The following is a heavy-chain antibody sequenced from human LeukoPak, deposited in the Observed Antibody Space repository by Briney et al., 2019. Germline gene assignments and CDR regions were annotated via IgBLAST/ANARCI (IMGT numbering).Heavy chain of an antibody. V-gene: IGHV3-23*01. CDR1: GFTFNKYA. D-gene: IGHD1-1*01. CDR3: ARAGLTTFEY. CDR2: ISDSGGST. Sequence: TGGSLRLSCAASGFTFNKYAMNWVRQAPGEGLEWVSAISDSGGSTYYADSVKGRFTISRDNIKNTLYLQMNSLGAGDTAVYYCARAGLTTFEYWGQGALVTVSS. J-gene: IGHJ4*02.